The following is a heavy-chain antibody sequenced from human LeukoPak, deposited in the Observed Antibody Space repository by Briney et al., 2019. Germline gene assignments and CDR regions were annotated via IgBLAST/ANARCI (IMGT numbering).Heavy chain of an antibody. CDR3: ARDYYDSSGYPSFDP. V-gene: IGHV3-33*01. CDR1: GFTFSSYG. J-gene: IGHJ5*02. Sequence: PGRSLRLSCAASGFTFSSYGMHWVRQAPGKGLEWVAVIWYDGSNKYYADSAKGRFAISRDNSKNTLYLQMNSLRAEDTAVYYCARDYYDSSGYPSFDPWGQGTLVTVSS. CDR2: IWYDGSNK. D-gene: IGHD3-22*01.